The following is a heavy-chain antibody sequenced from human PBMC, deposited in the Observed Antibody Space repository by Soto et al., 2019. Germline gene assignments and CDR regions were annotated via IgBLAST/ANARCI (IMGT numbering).Heavy chain of an antibody. V-gene: IGHV1-46*03. CDR2: INPSGGST. D-gene: IGHD2-2*01. J-gene: IGHJ6*03. CDR3: ARDPHRVVPAAGSIGGYYMDV. CDR1: GYTFTSYY. Sequence: QVQLVQSGAEVKKPGASVKVSCKASGYTFTSYYMHWVRQAPGQGLEWMGIINPSGGSTSYAQKFQGRVTMTRDTSTSTVYMELSSLRSEDTAVYYCARDPHRVVPAAGSIGGYYMDVWGKGTTVTVSS.